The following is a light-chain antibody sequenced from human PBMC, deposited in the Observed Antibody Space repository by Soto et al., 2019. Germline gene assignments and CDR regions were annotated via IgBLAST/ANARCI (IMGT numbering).Light chain of an antibody. CDR1: ISVSRSS. J-gene: IGKJ5*01. V-gene: IGKV3D-20*01. Sequence: IVLTQSPGTLSFSXGDRATLLCGVSISVSRSSLDWYQQKPRLXPRVIXYDASTRANGTPDRFSGSGSATAFTLTISRLEPEDFAVYYCQQSGSSPITFGQGTRLEIK. CDR2: DAS. CDR3: QQSGSSPIT.